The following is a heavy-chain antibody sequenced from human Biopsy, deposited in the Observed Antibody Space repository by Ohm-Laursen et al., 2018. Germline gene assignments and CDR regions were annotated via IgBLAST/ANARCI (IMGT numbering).Heavy chain of an antibody. V-gene: IGHV4-59*01. CDR1: GDSISSYY. CDR3: ARGRGYYSDRTVPGYFDL. CDR2: VYYTGST. J-gene: IGHJ2*01. D-gene: IGHD3-22*01. Sequence: GTLSLTCTVSGDSISSYYWSWIRQPPGKGLQWIGYVYYTGSTDYNPSLQNRVTISVDTSKNHFSLRLRPVTSADTAIYYCARGRGYYSDRTVPGYFDLWGRGTLVTVSS.